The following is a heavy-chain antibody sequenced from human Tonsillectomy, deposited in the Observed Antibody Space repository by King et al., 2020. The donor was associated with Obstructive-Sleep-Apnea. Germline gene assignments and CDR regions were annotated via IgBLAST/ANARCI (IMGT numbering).Heavy chain of an antibody. D-gene: IGHD6-25*01. CDR2: SYVGNTK. J-gene: IGHJ4*02. V-gene: IGHV3-30*03. CDR3: ARGPLSGSDLDF. Sequence: QLVQSGGGVVQPGRSLRLSCAASGLTFTISGMHWVRPAPGKGLAWVSSYVGNTKTYSDSVKGRFTSARDSSKTTVYLHMDSLKVEDTGAYYCARGPLSGSDLDFWGQGTLVTVSS. CDR1: GLTFTISG.